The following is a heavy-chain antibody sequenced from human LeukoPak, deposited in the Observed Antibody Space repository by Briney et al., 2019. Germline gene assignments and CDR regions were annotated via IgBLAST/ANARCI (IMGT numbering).Heavy chain of an antibody. CDR1: GFTVSSNY. CDR2: IYSGGST. D-gene: IGHD2-2*02. V-gene: IGHV3-66*01. J-gene: IGHJ5*02. CDR3: ARGGCSSTSCYMGNWFDP. Sequence: PGGSLRLSCAASGFTVSSNYMSWVRQAPGKGLEWVSVIYSGGSTYYAESVKGRFTISRDNSKNTLYLQMNSLRAEDTAVYYCARGGCSSTSCYMGNWFDPWGQGTLVTVSS.